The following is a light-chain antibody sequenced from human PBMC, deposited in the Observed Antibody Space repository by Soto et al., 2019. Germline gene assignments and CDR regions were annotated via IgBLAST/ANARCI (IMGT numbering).Light chain of an antibody. Sequence: QSALTQPASVSGSPGQSITISCTGTTSDIGSYDLVSWYRQHPGEAPSLLIYGVNKRPSGVSNRFSGSKSGNKAYLTISGLQAEDEAHYWCYAYGLSNTFAFGGGTKVTVL. CDR2: GVN. CDR3: YAYGLSNTFA. CDR1: TSDIGSYDL. V-gene: IGLV2-23*02. J-gene: IGLJ2*01.